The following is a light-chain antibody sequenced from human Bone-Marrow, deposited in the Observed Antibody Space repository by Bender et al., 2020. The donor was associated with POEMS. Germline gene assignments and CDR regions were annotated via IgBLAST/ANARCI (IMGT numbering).Light chain of an antibody. CDR3: CSYTSSNSLDVV. CDR2: DVS. J-gene: IGLJ2*01. Sequence: QSALTQPPSASGSPGQSVTISCTGTSSDIGANYVSWYQQYPGKAPKLLIYDVSNRPSGISNRFSGSKSGNTASLTIFGLLAEDEADYYCCSYTSSNSLDVVFGGGTKLTVL. CDR1: SSDIGANY. V-gene: IGLV2-14*01.